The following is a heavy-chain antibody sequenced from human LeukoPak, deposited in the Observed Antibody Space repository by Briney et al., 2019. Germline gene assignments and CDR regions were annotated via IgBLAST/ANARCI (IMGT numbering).Heavy chain of an antibody. V-gene: IGHV3-30*02. CDR1: GFTFSSYG. CDR3: AKDFSRVVIRGPFY. CDR2: IRYDGSNK. D-gene: IGHD3-3*01. Sequence: GGSLRLSCAASGFTFSSYGMHWVRQAPGKGLEWVAFIRYDGSNKYYADSVKGRFTISRDNSKNTLYLQMDSLRAEDTAVYYCAKDFSRVVIRGPFYWGQGTLVTVSS. J-gene: IGHJ4*02.